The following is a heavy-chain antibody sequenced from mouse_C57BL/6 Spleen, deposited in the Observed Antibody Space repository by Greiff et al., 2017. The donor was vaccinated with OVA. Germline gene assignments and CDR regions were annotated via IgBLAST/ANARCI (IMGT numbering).Heavy chain of an antibody. CDR2: IYPGDGDT. CDR1: GYAFSSYW. Sequence: QVQLKESGAELVKPGASVKISCKASGYAFSSYWMNWVKQRPGKGLEWIGQIYPGDGDTNYNGKFKGKATLTADKSSSTAYMQLSSLTSEDSAVYFCARRDRNYFDCWGQGTTLTVSS. J-gene: IGHJ2*01. D-gene: IGHD2-14*01. CDR3: ARRDRNYFDC. V-gene: IGHV1-80*01.